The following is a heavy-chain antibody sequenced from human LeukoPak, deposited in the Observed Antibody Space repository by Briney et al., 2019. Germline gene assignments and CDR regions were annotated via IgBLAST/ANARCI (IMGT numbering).Heavy chain of an antibody. J-gene: IGHJ4*02. CDR3: ARANAMVRGSLYYFDY. CDR2: IYTSGGT. D-gene: IGHD3-10*01. CDR1: GGSISSYY. V-gene: IGHV4-4*07. Sequence: PSETLSLTCTVSGGSISSYYWSWIRQPAGKGLEWIGRIYTSGGTNYNPSLKSRVHMSVDTSKNQFSLKLSSVPAADTAVYYCARANAMVRGSLYYFDYWGQGTLVTVSS.